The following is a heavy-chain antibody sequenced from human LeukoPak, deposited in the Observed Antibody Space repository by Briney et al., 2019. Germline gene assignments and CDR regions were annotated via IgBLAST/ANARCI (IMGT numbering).Heavy chain of an antibody. CDR3: AKRIYGDFSYWYFDL. V-gene: IGHV3-23*01. D-gene: IGHD4-17*01. CDR2: ISGSGAST. Sequence: GGSLRLSCAASGFTFSSYAMSWVRQTPGKGLEWVSAISGSGASTYYADSVKGRFTVTRDNSENTLYLQMNSLGPEDTAVYYCAKRIYGDFSYWYFDLWGRGILVTVSS. CDR1: GFTFSSYA. J-gene: IGHJ2*01.